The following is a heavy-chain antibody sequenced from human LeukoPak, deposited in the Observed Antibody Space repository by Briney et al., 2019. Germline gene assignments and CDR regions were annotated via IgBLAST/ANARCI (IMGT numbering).Heavy chain of an antibody. V-gene: IGHV3-7*01. CDR3: ATHHREEPQDY. Sequence: GGSLRLSCAASGFTFSSYWMSWVRQAPGKGLEWVANIKQDGSEKYYVDSVKGRFTISRDNAKNSLYLQMNSLRAEDTAVYYCATHHREEPQDYWGQGTLVTVAS. CDR1: GFTFSSYW. CDR2: IKQDGSEK. J-gene: IGHJ4*02. D-gene: IGHD1-14*01.